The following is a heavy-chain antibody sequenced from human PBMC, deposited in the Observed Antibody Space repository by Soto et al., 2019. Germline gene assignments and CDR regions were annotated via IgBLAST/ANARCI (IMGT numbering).Heavy chain of an antibody. V-gene: IGHV4-59*01. CDR1: GASISSSY. D-gene: IGHD6-13*01. Sequence: PSETLSLTCTVSGASISSSYWSWIRRPPGKGLEWIGYIYHSGSTKYNPSLKSRVTISVDTSKNQFSLNLNSVTAADTAVYYCASEPHSNSWGDFHHWGQGTLVTVSS. J-gene: IGHJ1*01. CDR2: IYHSGST. CDR3: ASEPHSNSWGDFHH.